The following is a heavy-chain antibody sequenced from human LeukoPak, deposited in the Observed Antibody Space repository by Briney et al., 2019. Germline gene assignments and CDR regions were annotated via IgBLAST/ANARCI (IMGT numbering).Heavy chain of an antibody. D-gene: IGHD3-10*01. CDR3: ARRLDIGFGTPTSHYYYYYMDV. CDR1: GGSISSGSYY. CDR2: INHSGST. V-gene: IGHV4-39*07. Sequence: SETLSLTCTVSGGSISSGSYYWSWIRQPPGKGLEWIGEINHSGSTNYNPSLKSRVTISVDTSKNQLSLKLSSVTAADTAVFYCARRLDIGFGTPTSHYYYYYMDVWGKGTTVTISS. J-gene: IGHJ6*03.